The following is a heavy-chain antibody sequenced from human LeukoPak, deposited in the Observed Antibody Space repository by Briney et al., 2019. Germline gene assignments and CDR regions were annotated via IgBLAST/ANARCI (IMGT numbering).Heavy chain of an antibody. D-gene: IGHD6-13*01. CDR1: GGTFSSYA. J-gene: IGHJ6*03. CDR3: ARDNPRQRSWYPQGYYYMDV. Sequence: ASVKVSCKASGGTFSSYAISWVRQAPGQGLEWMGGIIPIFGTANYAQKFQGRVTITTDESTSTAYMELSSLRSEDTAVYYCARDNPRQRSWYPQGYYYMDVWGKGTTVTVSS. V-gene: IGHV1-69*05. CDR2: IIPIFGTA.